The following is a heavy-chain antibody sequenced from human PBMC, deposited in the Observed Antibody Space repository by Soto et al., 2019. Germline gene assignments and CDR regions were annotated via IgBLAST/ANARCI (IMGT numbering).Heavy chain of an antibody. CDR3: ARRHGLDIDAYY. CDR2: FFIGRNT. Sequence: QLQLQESGPGLVKPSETLSLTCTVSGGSITGGSISSYYWGWTRQPPGKELEWIASFFIGRNTYYDPSLKSRVTTSVDTSKNQFPPQLISVTAADTAVDFCARRHGLDIDAYYWGHGILVTVSS. V-gene: IGHV4-39*01. D-gene: IGHD3-10*01. J-gene: IGHJ4*01. CDR1: GGSITGGSISSYY.